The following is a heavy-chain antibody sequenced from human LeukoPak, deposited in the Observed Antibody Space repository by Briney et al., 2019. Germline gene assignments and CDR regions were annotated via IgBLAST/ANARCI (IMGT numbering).Heavy chain of an antibody. CDR3: ARVDNSGWSRHDY. CDR1: GFTFSDYY. CDR2: ISGSGSTI. D-gene: IGHD6-19*01. V-gene: IGHV3-11*04. Sequence: GGSLRLSCAASGFTFSDYYMTWIRQAPGKGLEWVSYISGSGSTIYYADSVKGRFTISRDNAKNSLYLQMNSLRAEDTAVYYCARVDNSGWSRHDYRGQGTLVTVSS. J-gene: IGHJ4*02.